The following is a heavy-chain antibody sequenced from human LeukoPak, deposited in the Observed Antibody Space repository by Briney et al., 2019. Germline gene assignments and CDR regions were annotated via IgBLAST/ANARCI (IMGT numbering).Heavy chain of an antibody. CDR3: AKDTYYDILTGYHGD. Sequence: GGSLRLSCAASGFTFDDYAMHWVRQAPGKGLEWVSGISWNSGSIGYADSVKGRFTISRDNAENSLYLQMSSLRAEDTALYYCAKDTYYDILTGYHGDWGQGTLVTVSS. J-gene: IGHJ4*02. CDR1: GFTFDDYA. D-gene: IGHD3-9*01. CDR2: ISWNSGSI. V-gene: IGHV3-9*01.